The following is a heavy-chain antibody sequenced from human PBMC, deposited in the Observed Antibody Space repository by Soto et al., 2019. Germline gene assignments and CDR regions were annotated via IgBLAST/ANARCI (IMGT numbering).Heavy chain of an antibody. V-gene: IGHV3-73*02. J-gene: IGHJ6*02. CDR1: GFTFSGSA. CDR3: SRHYDPPISTFGEVIGHYNGLDV. CDR2: IRSKGNSHET. Sequence: EVQLVESGGGLVQPGGSLKLSCVVSGFTFSGSAIHWVRQVSGKGLEWLGRIRSKGNSHETSYAASVKGRFTISREDSENTAYLQMTSLRTEDTAVYYCSRHYDPPISTFGEVIGHYNGLDVWGQGTTVTVSS. D-gene: IGHD3-3*01.